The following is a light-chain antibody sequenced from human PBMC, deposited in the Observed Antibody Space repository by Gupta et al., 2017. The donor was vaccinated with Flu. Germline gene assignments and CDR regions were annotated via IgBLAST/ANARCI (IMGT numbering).Light chain of an antibody. CDR1: QSVLSSPNNKNY. V-gene: IGKV4-1*01. CDR2: MAS. Sequence: DIVMTQSPDSLAVSLGERATINCKSSQSVLSSPNNKNYLAWYQQKPGQPPKLLIYMASTRDSGVPDRFSGSGSGTDFTLTISSLQAEDVAFYYCPQYYNVPLTFGPGTKVDIK. J-gene: IGKJ3*01. CDR3: PQYYNVPLT.